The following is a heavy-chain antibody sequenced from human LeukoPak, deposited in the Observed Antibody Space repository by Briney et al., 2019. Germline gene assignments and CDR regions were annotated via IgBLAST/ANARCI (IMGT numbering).Heavy chain of an antibody. CDR2: IYYSGST. CDR1: GGSISSYY. D-gene: IGHD3-10*02. J-gene: IGHJ4*02. Sequence: SETLSLTCAVSGGSISSYYWNWIRQPPGKGLEWIGYIYYSGSTDYNPSLKSRVTISIDTSKNQLSLQLTSVTAADTAVYYCATDVRGLVPYYFDFWGQGTLVTVSS. V-gene: IGHV4-59*01. CDR3: ATDVRGLVPYYFDF.